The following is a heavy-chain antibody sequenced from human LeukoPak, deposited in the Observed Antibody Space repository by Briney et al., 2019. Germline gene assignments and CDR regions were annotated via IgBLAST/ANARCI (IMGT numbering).Heavy chain of an antibody. CDR3: ARVSVAYDSTGYRFDD. Sequence: GGSLRLSCAASGFTVSSNYMTWVRQAPGKGLEWVSLIYSGGNTDYADSVKGRFTISRDNSKNTLYLQMNSLRAEDTAVYYCARVSVAYDSTGYRFDDWGQGSLVTVSS. J-gene: IGHJ4*02. V-gene: IGHV3-66*01. CDR1: GFTVSSNY. D-gene: IGHD3-22*01. CDR2: IYSGGNT.